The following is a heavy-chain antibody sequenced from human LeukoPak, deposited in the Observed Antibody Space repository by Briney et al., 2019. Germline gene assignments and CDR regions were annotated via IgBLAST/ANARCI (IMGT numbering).Heavy chain of an antibody. CDR1: GFTFSSYG. D-gene: IGHD1-26*01. V-gene: IGHV3-30*02. CDR3: ARDRGSWFDP. J-gene: IGHJ5*02. CDR2: IRYDGSNK. Sequence: PGGSLRLSCAASGFTFSSYGMHWVRQAPGKGLEWVAFIRYDGSNKYYADSVKGRFTISRDNAKNTLYLQMNSLRAEATAVYYCARDRGSWFDPWGQGTLVTVSS.